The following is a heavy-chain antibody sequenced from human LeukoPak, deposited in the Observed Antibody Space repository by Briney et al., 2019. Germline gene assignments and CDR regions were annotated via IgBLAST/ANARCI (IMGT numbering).Heavy chain of an antibody. Sequence: GGSLRLSCAASGFTFSSYSMNWVRQAPGKGLEWVSDISGSGESTHYADSVKGRFTISRDNSKNTLYLQMSSLRGEDTAVYYCAKGAHSSGWLSHDYWGQGTLVTVSS. D-gene: IGHD6-19*01. J-gene: IGHJ4*02. V-gene: IGHV3-23*01. CDR2: ISGSGEST. CDR3: AKGAHSSGWLSHDY. CDR1: GFTFSSYS.